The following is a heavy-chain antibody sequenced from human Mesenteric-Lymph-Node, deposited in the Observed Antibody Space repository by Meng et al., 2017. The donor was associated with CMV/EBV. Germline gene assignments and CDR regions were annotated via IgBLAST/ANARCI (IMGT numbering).Heavy chain of an antibody. V-gene: IGHV3-30*18. D-gene: IGHD4-17*01. CDR1: GFTFSSYG. CDR2: ISYDGSNK. CDR3: AKDLGYGDYVGY. J-gene: IGHJ4*02. Sequence: CAASGFTFSSYGIHWVRQAPGKGLEWVAVISYDGSNKYYADSVKGRFTISRDNSKNTLYLQMNSLRAEDTAVYYCAKDLGYGDYVGYWGQGTLVTVSS.